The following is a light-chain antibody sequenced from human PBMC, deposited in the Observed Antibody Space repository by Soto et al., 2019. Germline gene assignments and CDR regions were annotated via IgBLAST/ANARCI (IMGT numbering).Light chain of an antibody. CDR3: QQTYITPYT. Sequence: DIQMTQSPSSLSVSVGDRVTITCRASQNIANYLNWYQQKPGKAPELLIYGSSTLQSGVPSSFSGSGSGTDFTLTISSLQPEDFATYYCQQTYITPYTFGQGTNLEI. CDR1: QNIANY. J-gene: IGKJ2*01. V-gene: IGKV1-39*01. CDR2: GSS.